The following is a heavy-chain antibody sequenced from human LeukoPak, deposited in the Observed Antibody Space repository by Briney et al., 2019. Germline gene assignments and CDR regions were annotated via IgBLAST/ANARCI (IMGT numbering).Heavy chain of an antibody. D-gene: IGHD3-10*01. V-gene: IGHV4-59*01. CDR1: GGSISSYY. CDR3: TRDRYGLSN. CDR2: IYYTGST. J-gene: IGHJ4*02. Sequence: PPETLSLTPTLSGGSISSYYWSCIRQSPGTGREWIGYIYYTGSTNYNPSLKSRLTISVDTSKEQFSLKLSSVTAADTAVYYCTRDRYGLSNWSPGTPVTVSS.